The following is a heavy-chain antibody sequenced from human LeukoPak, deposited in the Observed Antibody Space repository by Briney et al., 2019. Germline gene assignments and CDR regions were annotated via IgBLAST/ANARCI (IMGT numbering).Heavy chain of an antibody. CDR3: AKDSNQYSSSWSWLDP. J-gene: IGHJ5*02. CDR1: GFTFSSYG. V-gene: IGHV3-30*18. Sequence: PGGSLRLSCAASGFTFSSYGMHWVRQAPGKGLEWVAVISYDGSNKYYADSVKGRFTISRDNSKNTLYLQMNSLRAEDTAVYYCAKDSNQYSSSWSWLDPWGQGTLVTVSS. D-gene: IGHD6-13*01. CDR2: ISYDGSNK.